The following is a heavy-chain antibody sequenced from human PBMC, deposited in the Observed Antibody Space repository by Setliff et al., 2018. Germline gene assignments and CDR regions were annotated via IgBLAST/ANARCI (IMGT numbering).Heavy chain of an antibody. J-gene: IGHJ5*02. D-gene: IGHD3-10*01. V-gene: IGHV4-34*01. CDR3: ARFRRGVALGWFDP. CDR1: GGSFSGYY. Sequence: SETLSLTCAVYGGSFSGYYWSWIRQPPGKGLEWLGEINHSGSTNYNPSLKSRVTISVYTSKNQFSLKLSSVTAADTAVYYCARFRRGVALGWFDPWGQGTLVTVSS. CDR2: INHSGST.